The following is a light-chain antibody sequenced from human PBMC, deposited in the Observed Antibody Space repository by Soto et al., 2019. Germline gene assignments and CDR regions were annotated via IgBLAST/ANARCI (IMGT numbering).Light chain of an antibody. V-gene: IGKV1-9*01. Sequence: IQLTQSPASLSASVGYRVTFTCRASQDIAIYLAWYQQKPGEAPNLLIHTASTLHGGVPSRFSGSGSGTDFTLTISSLQPDDFATYYCQQYNSYPLTFGGGTTGDIK. CDR3: QQYNSYPLT. J-gene: IGKJ4*01. CDR2: TAS. CDR1: QDIAIY.